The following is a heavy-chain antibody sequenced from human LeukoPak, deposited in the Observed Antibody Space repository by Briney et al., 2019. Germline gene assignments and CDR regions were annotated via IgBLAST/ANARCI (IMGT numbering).Heavy chain of an antibody. CDR2: INPSSGRT. D-gene: IGHD2-15*01. Sequence: ASVKVSCKASGYTFTSYHMHWVRQAPGQGLEWMVIINPSSGRTSYAQKFQGRVTMTRDTSTSTVYMELSSLTSEDTAVYYCARPYCSGSSCQDPRHYLGYWGQGTLVTVSS. CDR3: ARPYCSGSSCQDPRHYLGY. CDR1: GYTFTSYH. J-gene: IGHJ4*02. V-gene: IGHV1-46*01.